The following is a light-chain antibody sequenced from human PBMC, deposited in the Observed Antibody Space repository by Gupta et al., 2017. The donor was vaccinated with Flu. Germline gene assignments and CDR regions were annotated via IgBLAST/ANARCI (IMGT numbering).Light chain of an antibody. V-gene: IGLV2-14*01. CDR3: SSYTTYNSLLV. J-gene: IGLJ1*01. CDR1: SSDVGAYYY. Sequence: QSALTQPASVSGSPGLSITISCTGTSSDVGAYYYVSWYQQYPGKAPKLIIYGVSARPSGVSNRFAGSKSGNTAYRTISGLQPEDEADDDCSSYTTYNSLLVLGTGTKVTVL. CDR2: GVS.